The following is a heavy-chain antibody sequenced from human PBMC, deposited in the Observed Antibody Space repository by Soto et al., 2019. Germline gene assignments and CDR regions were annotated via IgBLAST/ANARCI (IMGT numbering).Heavy chain of an antibody. J-gene: IGHJ4*02. CDR1: GGSISSSSYY. CDR2: IYYSGST. Sequence: QLQLQESGPGLVKPSETLSLTCTVSGGSISSSSYYWGWIRQPPGKGLEWIGSIYYSGSTYYNPSLKSRVTISVDTSKNQFSLKLSSVTAADTAVYYCARQGTAMVASYFDYWGQGTLVTVSS. D-gene: IGHD5-18*01. V-gene: IGHV4-39*01. CDR3: ARQGTAMVASYFDY.